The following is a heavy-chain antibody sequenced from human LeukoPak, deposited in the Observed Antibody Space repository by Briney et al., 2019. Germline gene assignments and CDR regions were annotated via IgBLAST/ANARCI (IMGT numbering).Heavy chain of an antibody. CDR3: AKKSLYYYYGMDV. Sequence: GGSLRLSCAASGFTFSNYGMNWVRQAPGKGLEWVSSISSSAYISYADSVKGRFTISRDNAKNSLYLQMNSLRAEDTAVYYCAKKSLYYYYGMDVWGQGTTVTVSS. J-gene: IGHJ6*02. CDR2: ISSSAYI. CDR1: GFTFSNYG. V-gene: IGHV3-21*01.